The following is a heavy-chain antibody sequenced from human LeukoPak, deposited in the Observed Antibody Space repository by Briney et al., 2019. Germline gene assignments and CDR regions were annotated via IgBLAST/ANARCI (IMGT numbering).Heavy chain of an antibody. J-gene: IGHJ4*02. D-gene: IGHD7-27*01. Sequence: GGSLRLSCAASGFTFSNAWMSWVRQAPGKGLEWDGRIKSKTDGGTTDYAAPVKGRFTISRDDSKNTLYLQMNSLKTEDTAVYYCTTVDGDQDYWGQGTLVTVSS. CDR3: TTVDGDQDY. CDR1: GFTFSNAW. V-gene: IGHV3-15*01. CDR2: IKSKTDGGTT.